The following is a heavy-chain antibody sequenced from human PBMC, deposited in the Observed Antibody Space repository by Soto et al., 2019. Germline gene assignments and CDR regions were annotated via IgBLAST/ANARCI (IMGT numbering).Heavy chain of an antibody. V-gene: IGHV1-2*04. CDR3: ARVGFGESPYYYYGMDV. J-gene: IGHJ6*02. Sequence: ASVKVSCKASGYTFTGYYMHWVRQAPGQGLEWMGWINPNSGGTNYAQKFQGWVTMTRDTSISTAYMELSRLRSDDTAVYYCARVGFGESPYYYYGMDVWGQGTTVTAP. D-gene: IGHD3-10*01. CDR2: INPNSGGT. CDR1: GYTFTGYY.